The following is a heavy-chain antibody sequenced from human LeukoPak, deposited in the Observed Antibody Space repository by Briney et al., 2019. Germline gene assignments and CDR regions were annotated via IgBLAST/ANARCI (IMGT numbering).Heavy chain of an antibody. CDR2: IYTSGST. D-gene: IGHD3-22*01. CDR1: GGSISSGSYY. V-gene: IGHV4-61*02. CDR3: ARDQSSKGFPYYDSSGYYYSAFDI. Sequence: SQTLSLTCTVSGGSISSGSYYWSWIRQPAGKGLEWIGRIYTSGSTNYNPSLKSRVTISVDTSKNQFSLKLSSVTAADTAVYYCARDQSSKGFPYYDSSGYYYSAFDIWGQGTMVTVSS. J-gene: IGHJ3*02.